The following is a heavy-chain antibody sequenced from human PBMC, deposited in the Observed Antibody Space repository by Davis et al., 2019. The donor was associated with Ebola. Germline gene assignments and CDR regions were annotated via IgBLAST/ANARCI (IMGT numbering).Heavy chain of an antibody. V-gene: IGHV3-73*01. D-gene: IGHD4-23*01. CDR2: IRSKANSYAT. Sequence: PGGSLRLSCAASGFTFDDYAMHWVRQAPGKGLEWVGRIRSKANSYATAYAASVKGRFTISRDDSKNTAYLQMNSLKTEDTAVYYCTSATPDYWGQGTLVTVSS. CDR1: GFTFDDYA. CDR3: TSATPDY. J-gene: IGHJ4*02.